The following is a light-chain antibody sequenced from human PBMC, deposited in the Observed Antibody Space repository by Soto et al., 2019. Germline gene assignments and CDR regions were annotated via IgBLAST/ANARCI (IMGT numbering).Light chain of an antibody. Sequence: DIQMTQSPSSVSASVGDRVSITCRASQGISSWLAWYQQKPGRAPKLLIYTGSSLQSGVPSRFSGTGSGTAITLTISSLPPEEGDTYYCQQANSCPHTFSGGTHVEIK. CDR3: QQANSCPHT. V-gene: IGKV1-12*01. CDR2: TGS. J-gene: IGKJ4*01. CDR1: QGISSW.